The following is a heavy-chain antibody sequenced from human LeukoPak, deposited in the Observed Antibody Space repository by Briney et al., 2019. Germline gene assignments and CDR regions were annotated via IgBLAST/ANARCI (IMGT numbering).Heavy chain of an antibody. CDR1: GYTFTSYY. CDR3: ARGDAGSYLIDY. V-gene: IGHV1-46*01. J-gene: IGHJ4*02. Sequence: ASVKVSCKASGYTFTSYYMHWVRQAPGQGLGWMGIINPSGGSTSYAQKFQGRVTMTRDTSTSTAYMELSRLRSDDTAVYYCARGDAGSYLIDYWGQGTLVTVSS. CDR2: INPSGGST. D-gene: IGHD1-26*01.